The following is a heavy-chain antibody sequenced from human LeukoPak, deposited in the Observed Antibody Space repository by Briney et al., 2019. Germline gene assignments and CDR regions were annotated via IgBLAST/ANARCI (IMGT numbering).Heavy chain of an antibody. J-gene: IGHJ5*02. CDR2: IYYSGST. CDR3: ARHLMSVIDP. D-gene: IGHD2-8*01. V-gene: IGHV4-59*08. CDR1: GGSISSHY. Sequence: SETLSLTCSVSGGSISSHYWSWIRQPPGKGLEWIGYIYYSGSTYYNSSLKSRVTISVDTSKNQFSLKLTSVTAADTAVYYCARHLMSVIDPWGQGTLVTVSS.